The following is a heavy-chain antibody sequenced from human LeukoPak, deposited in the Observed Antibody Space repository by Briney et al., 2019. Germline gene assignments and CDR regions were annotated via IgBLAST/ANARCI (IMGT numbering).Heavy chain of an antibody. CDR2: ISYDGNNK. V-gene: IGHV3-30-3*01. J-gene: IGHJ4*02. D-gene: IGHD1-26*01. CDR1: GFTFSSYV. CDR3: ARDRGSGSYYIGGEFDY. Sequence: PGRSPRLSCAASGFTFSSYVMHWVRQAPGKGLEWVAVISYDGNNKYYADSVKGRFTISRDNSKNTLYLQMNSLRTEDAAVYYCARDRGSGSYYIGGEFDYWGQGTVVTVSS.